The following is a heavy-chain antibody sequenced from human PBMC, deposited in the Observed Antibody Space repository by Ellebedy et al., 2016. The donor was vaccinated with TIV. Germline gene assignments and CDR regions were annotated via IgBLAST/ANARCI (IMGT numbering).Heavy chain of an antibody. J-gene: IGHJ4*02. Sequence: GESLKISCAASGFTFSDYYMSWIRQAPGKGLEWVSYITSSANNIQYIDSVKGRFTISRDNAWNSLHLQMNSLRGEDTAVYYCAGGNGDYGNFDIWGQGTLVTVSS. CDR3: AGGNGDYGNFDI. V-gene: IGHV3-11*01. CDR1: GFTFSDYY. CDR2: ITSSANNI. D-gene: IGHD4-17*01.